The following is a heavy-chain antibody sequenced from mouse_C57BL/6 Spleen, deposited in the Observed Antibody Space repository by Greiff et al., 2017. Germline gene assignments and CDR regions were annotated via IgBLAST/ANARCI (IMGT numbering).Heavy chain of an antibody. CDR2: IYPGNGDT. J-gene: IGHJ4*01. CDR3: ARWGLYYGYEAMDY. D-gene: IGHD2-1*01. V-gene: IGHV1-12*01. Sequence: LQESGAELVRPGASVKMSCKASGYTFTSYNMHWVKQTPRQGLEWIGAIYPGNGDTSYNQKFKGKATLTVDKSSSTAYMQLSSLTSEDSAVYFCARWGLYYGYEAMDYWGQGTSVTVSS. CDR1: GYTFTSYN.